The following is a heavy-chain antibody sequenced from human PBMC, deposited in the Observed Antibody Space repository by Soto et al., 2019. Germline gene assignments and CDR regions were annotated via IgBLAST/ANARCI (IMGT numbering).Heavy chain of an antibody. CDR3: ARDGPHISIFGYGDY. J-gene: IGHJ4*02. CDR2: INAGNGNN. D-gene: IGHD3-3*01. Sequence: GASVKVSCKSSGYTFTNYAMHWVRQAPGQRLEWMGWINAGNGNNKYYADSVKGRFTISRDNFKNSLYLQMSSLRADDTAVYYCARDGPHISIFGYGDYWGQGNLVTVSS. CDR1: GYTFTNYA. V-gene: IGHV1-3*01.